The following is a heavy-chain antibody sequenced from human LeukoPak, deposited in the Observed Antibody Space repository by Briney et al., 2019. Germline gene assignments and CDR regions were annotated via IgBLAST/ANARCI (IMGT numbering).Heavy chain of an antibody. CDR2: ISAYNGNT. CDR3: ARDYDYVWGSYRPLIDS. CDR1: GYTFTSYG. V-gene: IGHV1-18*01. D-gene: IGHD3-16*02. Sequence: ASVKVSCKASGYTFTSYGISWVRQAPGQGLEWMGWISAYNGNTNYAQKLQGRVTMTTDTSTSTAYMELRSLRSDDTAVYYCARDYDYVWGSYRPLIDSWGQGTLVTVSS. J-gene: IGHJ4*02.